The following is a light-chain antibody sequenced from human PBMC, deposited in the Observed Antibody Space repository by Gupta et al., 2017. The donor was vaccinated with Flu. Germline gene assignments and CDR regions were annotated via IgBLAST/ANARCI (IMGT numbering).Light chain of an antibody. CDR3: QQSDTTPYA. CDR2: GAS. Sequence: DIQMTQSPSSLSASVGDRVNITCRASQSIRRYVNWYQQKPGGAPKLLIYGASRLQSGVPSTFSGGASGTDFTLTISMLQPEACATYYCQQSDTTPYAFGQGTKMEI. V-gene: IGKV1-39*01. J-gene: IGKJ2*01. CDR1: QSIRRY.